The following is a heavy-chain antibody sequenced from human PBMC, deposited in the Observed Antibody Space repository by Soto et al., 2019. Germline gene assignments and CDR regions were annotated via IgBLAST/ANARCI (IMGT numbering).Heavy chain of an antibody. CDR3: ARSIVVVTALDY. V-gene: IGHV1-3*05. CDR2: SNAGNGNT. Sequence: QVQRVQSGAEDKKPGASVKVSWKASGYSFTSYAKHWVRQAPGQRLEWMGWSNAGNGNTKYSQKFQGRVTITRDTSASTADMELRSLRSEDTAVYYCARSIVVVTALDYWGQGTLVTVSS. D-gene: IGHD2-21*02. CDR1: GYSFTSYA. J-gene: IGHJ4*02.